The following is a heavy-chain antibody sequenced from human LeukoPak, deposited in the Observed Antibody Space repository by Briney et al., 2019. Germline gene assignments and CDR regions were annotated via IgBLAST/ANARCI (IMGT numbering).Heavy chain of an antibody. V-gene: IGHV4-39*07. D-gene: IGHD6-13*01. J-gene: IGHJ5*02. CDR2: IYYSGST. Sequence: SETLSLTCTVSGGSISSSSYYWGWIRQPPGKGLEWIGSIYYSGSTYYNPSLKSRVTISVDTSKNQFSLKLSSVTAADTAVYYCARSPKQQLAEDWFDPWGQGTLVTVSS. CDR1: GGSISSSSYY. CDR3: ARSPKQQLAEDWFDP.